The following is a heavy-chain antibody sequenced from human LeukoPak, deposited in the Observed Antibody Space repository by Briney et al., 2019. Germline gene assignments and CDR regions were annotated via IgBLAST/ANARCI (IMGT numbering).Heavy chain of an antibody. CDR3: ARDYDFWSGYYDY. J-gene: IGHJ4*02. CDR2: IKQDGSEK. V-gene: IGHV3-7*01. CDR1: GFTFSSYW. Sequence: GGSLRLSCAASGFTFSSYWMSWVRQAPGKGLEWVANIKQDGSEKYYVDSVKGRFTISRDNAKNSLYLQMNSLRAEDTAVYYCARDYDFWSGYYDYWGQGTLVTVSS. D-gene: IGHD3-3*01.